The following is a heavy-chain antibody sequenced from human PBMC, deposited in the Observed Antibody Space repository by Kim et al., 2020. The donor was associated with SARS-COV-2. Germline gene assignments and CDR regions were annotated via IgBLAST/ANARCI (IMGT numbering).Heavy chain of an antibody. CDR1: SYSISGGYY. Sequence: SETLSLTCTVSSYSISGGYYWGWVRQPPGKGLEWIGSIYHSGSTYYNPSLKSRVTISVDTSKNQFSLKLSSVTAADTAVYYCLMFGELLQIDYWGQGTLVTVSS. CDR3: LMFGELLQIDY. D-gene: IGHD3-10*02. V-gene: IGHV4-38-2*02. CDR2: IYHSGST. J-gene: IGHJ4*02.